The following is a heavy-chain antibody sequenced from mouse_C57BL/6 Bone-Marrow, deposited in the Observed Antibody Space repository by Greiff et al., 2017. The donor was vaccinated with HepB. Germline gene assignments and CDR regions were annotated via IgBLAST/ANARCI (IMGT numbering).Heavy chain of an antibody. V-gene: IGHV5-12*01. CDR3: ARQYGYPYAMDY. D-gene: IGHD2-2*01. Sequence: EVKVVESGGGLVQPGGSLKLSCAASGFTFSDYYMYWVRQTPEKRLEWVAYISNGGGSTYYPDTVKGRFTISRDNAKNTLYLQMSRLKSEDTAMYYCARQYGYPYAMDYWGQGTSVTVSS. CDR1: GFTFSDYY. J-gene: IGHJ4*01. CDR2: ISNGGGST.